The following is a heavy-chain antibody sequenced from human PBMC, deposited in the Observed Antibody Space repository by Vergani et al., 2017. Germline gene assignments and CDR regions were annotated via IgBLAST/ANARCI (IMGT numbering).Heavy chain of an antibody. V-gene: IGHV3-21*01. CDR1: GFTFSSYS. CDR2: ISSSSSYI. Sequence: EVQLVESGGGLVKPGGSLRLSCAASGFTFSSYSMNWVRQAPGKGLEWVSSISSSSSYIYYADSVKGRFTISRDNAKNSLYLQMNSLRAEDTAVYYCARDTNLRGIAARVGWFDPWGQGTLVTVSS. D-gene: IGHD6-6*01. CDR3: ARDTNLRGIAARVGWFDP. J-gene: IGHJ5*02.